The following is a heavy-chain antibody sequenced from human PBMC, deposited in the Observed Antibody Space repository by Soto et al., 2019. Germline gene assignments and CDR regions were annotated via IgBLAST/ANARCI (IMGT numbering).Heavy chain of an antibody. J-gene: IGHJ6*02. CDR2: ISYDGIHK. V-gene: IGHV3-30*18. CDR1: GITFSGYG. CDR3: AKDRAGYSRGMDV. Sequence: QVQLVESGGGVVQPGRSLRLSCAVSGITFSGYGMHWIRQAPGKGLEWVALISYDGIHKYYADSVKGRFTVSRDNSKNTLFLQMNSLRPEASAVFYCAKDRAGYSRGMDVWGQGTTVTVSS. D-gene: IGHD5-12*01.